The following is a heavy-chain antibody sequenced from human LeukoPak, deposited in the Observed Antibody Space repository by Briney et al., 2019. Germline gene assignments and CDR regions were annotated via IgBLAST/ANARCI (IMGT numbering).Heavy chain of an antibody. CDR3: TRDMGPAYQLPPDY. V-gene: IGHV1-18*01. CDR1: GYTFTNYG. D-gene: IGHD1-7*01. CDR2: ISPYNGYT. Sequence: ASVKVSCKASGYTFTNYGISWVRQAPGQGLEWMGWISPYNGYTNYAQKFQGRVTMATDTSTSTASMEVRGLRFDDTAVYYCTRDMGPAYQLPPDYWGQGTLVTVSS. J-gene: IGHJ4*02.